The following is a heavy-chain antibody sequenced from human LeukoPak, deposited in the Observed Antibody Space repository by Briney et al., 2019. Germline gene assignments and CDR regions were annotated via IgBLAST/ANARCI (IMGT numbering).Heavy chain of an antibody. D-gene: IGHD1-26*01. CDR1: GFTFSDYY. Sequence: GGSLRLSCAASGFTFSDYYRSWIRQALGKVVGWASYISSSGSTIYYADSVKGRFTISKDNAKNSLYLKMNSLKAEDTAVYYCARGRYSGSPFDYWGQGTLVTVSS. CDR2: ISSSGSTI. CDR3: ARGRYSGSPFDY. J-gene: IGHJ4*02. V-gene: IGHV3-11*01.